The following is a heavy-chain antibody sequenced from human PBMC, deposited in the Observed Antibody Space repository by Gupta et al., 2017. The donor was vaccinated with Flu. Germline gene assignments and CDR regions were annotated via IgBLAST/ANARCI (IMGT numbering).Heavy chain of an antibody. Sequence: QITFEESDPTLLYPTQTLTLTCAFSGFSLSTSGVGVGWIRQPPGKALEWLALSYWDDDKRYSPSLKSRLTLTKDTSKNQVVLTMTNMDPVDKATYYGAHCTNGGCGDFWGQGTLVTVSA. CDR2: SYWDDDK. J-gene: IGHJ4*02. V-gene: IGHV2-5*02. CDR1: GFSLSTSGVG. D-gene: IGHD2-8*01. CDR3: AHCTNGGCGDF.